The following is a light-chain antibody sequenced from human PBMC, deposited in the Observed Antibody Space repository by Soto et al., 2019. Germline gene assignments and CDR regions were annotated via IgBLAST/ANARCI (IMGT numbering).Light chain of an antibody. Sequence: DVLMTQTPLSLSVTSGHTASISCKASQSLLHITGETFLFWYLQKPGQSPQLLIYDVSTRVSGVPERFSGSGSGTDFTLESSRVETDDVGIYYCMQSTQLPPTFGQGTRLEIK. CDR2: DVS. V-gene: IGKV2D-29*02. CDR3: MQSTQLPPT. J-gene: IGKJ5*01. CDR1: QSLLHITGETF.